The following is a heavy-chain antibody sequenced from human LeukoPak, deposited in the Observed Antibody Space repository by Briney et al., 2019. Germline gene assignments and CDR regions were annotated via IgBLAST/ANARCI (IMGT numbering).Heavy chain of an antibody. CDR1: GFIFSNHW. CDR3: AREDQAAAGYFDY. Sequence: GSLRLSCAASGFIFSNHWMHWVRQAPGKGLVWVSRINSDGSTASADSVKGRFTISRDNAKNTVYLQMNSLRGEDTAVYYCAREDQAAAGYFDYWGQGTLVTVSS. D-gene: IGHD6-13*01. CDR2: INSDGSTA. J-gene: IGHJ4*02. V-gene: IGHV3-74*01.